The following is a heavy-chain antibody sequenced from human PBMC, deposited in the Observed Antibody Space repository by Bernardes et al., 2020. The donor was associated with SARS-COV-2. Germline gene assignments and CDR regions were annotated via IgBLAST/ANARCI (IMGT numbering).Heavy chain of an antibody. CDR2: IKPDGSDR. D-gene: IGHD3-22*01. J-gene: IGHJ4*02. CDR1: RFTFSTYW. V-gene: IGHV3-7*01. Sequence: GGSLRLSCAASRFTFSTYWMSWVRQALGKGLEWVANIKPDGSDRYYVDSVKGRFTISRDNAKNSLFLQMNSLRAEDTAVYYCARAGYYFDSSGYLNHYFDYWGQGTLVTVSS. CDR3: ARAGYYFDSSGYLNHYFDY.